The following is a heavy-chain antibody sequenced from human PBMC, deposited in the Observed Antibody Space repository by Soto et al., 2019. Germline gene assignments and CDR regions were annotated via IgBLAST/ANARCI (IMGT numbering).Heavy chain of an antibody. D-gene: IGHD2-15*01. J-gene: IGHJ6*02. Sequence: PGGSLRLSCAASGFTFSSYGMHWVRQAPGKGLERVAVIWYDGSNKYYADSVKGRFTISRDNSKNTLYLQMNSLRAEDTAVYYCARDRSDIVVVVAAPSYGMDVWGQGTTVTVSS. CDR3: ARDRSDIVVVVAAPSYGMDV. CDR2: IWYDGSNK. CDR1: GFTFSSYG. V-gene: IGHV3-33*01.